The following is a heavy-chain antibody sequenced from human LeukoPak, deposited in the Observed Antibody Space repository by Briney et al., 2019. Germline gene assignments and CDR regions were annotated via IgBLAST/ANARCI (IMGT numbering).Heavy chain of an antibody. Sequence: SETLSLTCTVSGGSTSSSSHYWGWIRQPPGKGLEWIGSIYYGGSTYYNPSLKSRVTISVDTSKNQFSLKLSSVTAADTAVYYCARALLTFGGVIANSPGYFDYWGQGTLVTVSS. CDR2: IYYGGST. D-gene: IGHD3-16*02. J-gene: IGHJ4*02. CDR3: ARALLTFGGVIANSPGYFDY. V-gene: IGHV4-39*07. CDR1: GGSTSSSSHY.